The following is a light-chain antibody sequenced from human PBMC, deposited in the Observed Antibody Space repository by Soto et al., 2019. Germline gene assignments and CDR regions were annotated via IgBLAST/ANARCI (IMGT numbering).Light chain of an antibody. V-gene: IGLV1-44*01. Sequence: QSVLTQPPSASGTPGQRVTISCSGSSSNIGSNSVNWYQRLPGTAPRLLIYSDDQRPSGIPDRFSGSKSGTSASLAISGIQSEDEADYFCAAWNDNPNGPGYVFGTGTKLTVL. J-gene: IGLJ1*01. CDR3: AAWNDNPNGPGYV. CDR2: SDD. CDR1: SSNIGSNS.